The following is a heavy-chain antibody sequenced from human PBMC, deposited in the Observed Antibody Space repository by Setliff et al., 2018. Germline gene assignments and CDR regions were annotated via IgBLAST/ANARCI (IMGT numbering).Heavy chain of an antibody. D-gene: IGHD2-8*01. J-gene: IGHJ4*02. CDR3: SRLVRYCTTTTCQMVSGAEV. CDR2: IGVYTGHT. CDR1: GYTFAESI. V-gene: IGHV1-18*04. Sequence: ASVKVSCKASGYTFAESIVSWVRQAPGQGLEWMGWIGVYTGHTSFAQKFEDRVSMSTDKSTNMAYMELRGLRFDDTAVYYCSRLVRYCTTTTCQMVSGAEVWGQGTLVTVSS.